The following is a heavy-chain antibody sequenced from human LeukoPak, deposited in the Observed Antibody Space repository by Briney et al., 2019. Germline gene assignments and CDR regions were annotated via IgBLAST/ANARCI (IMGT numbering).Heavy chain of an antibody. CDR3: ARVLKVPAAMPGYYYYYMDV. J-gene: IGHJ6*03. V-gene: IGHV3-48*01. D-gene: IGHD2-2*01. CDR2: ISSSSSTI. CDR1: GFTFSSYS. Sequence: GGSLRLSCAASGFTFSSYSMNWVRQAPGKGLEWVSYISSSSSTIYYADSVKGRFTISRDNAKNSLYLQMNSLRAEDTAVYYCARVLKVPAAMPGYYYYYMDVWGKGTTVTVSS.